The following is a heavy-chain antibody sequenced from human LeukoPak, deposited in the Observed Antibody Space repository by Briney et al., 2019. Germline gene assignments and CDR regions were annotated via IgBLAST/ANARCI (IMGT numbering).Heavy chain of an antibody. CDR2: TSSSSSTI. V-gene: IGHV3-48*04. CDR3: ATGLNYDFWSGYQMGGY. D-gene: IGHD3-3*01. CDR1: GFTFSSYS. Sequence: PGGSLRLSCAASGFTFSSYSMNWVRQAPGKGLEWVSYTSSSSSTIYYADSVKGRFTISRDNAKNSLYLQMNSLRAEDTAVYYCATGLNYDFWSGYQMGGYWGQGTLVTVSS. J-gene: IGHJ4*02.